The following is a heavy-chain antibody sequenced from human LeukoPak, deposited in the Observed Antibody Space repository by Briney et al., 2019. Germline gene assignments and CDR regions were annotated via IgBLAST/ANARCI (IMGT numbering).Heavy chain of an antibody. V-gene: IGHV3-48*03. CDR2: ISSTGSTI. D-gene: IGHD3-10*01. J-gene: IGHJ4*02. CDR1: GLTFSNYE. Sequence: GGSLRLSCTPSGLTFSNYEMNWVRQAPGEGLEWVSYISSTGSTIYYADSVKGRFTISRDNAKNSLYLQMNNLRAEDTAVYYCARGAFRGVGSHNSYLGYWGQGTLVTVSS. CDR3: ARGAFRGVGSHNSYLGY.